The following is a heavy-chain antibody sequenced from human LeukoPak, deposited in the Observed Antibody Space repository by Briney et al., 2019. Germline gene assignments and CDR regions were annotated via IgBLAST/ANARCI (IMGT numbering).Heavy chain of an antibody. J-gene: IGHJ3*02. CDR3: ASGAMPDAFYI. Sequence: GGSLRLSCAASGFTVSSNYMSWVRQAPGKGLEWVSVIYSGGSTYYADSVKGRFTISRDNSKNTLYLQMNSLRAEDTAVYYCASGAMPDAFYIWGQGTMVTVSS. D-gene: IGHD2-2*01. CDR1: GFTVSSNY. V-gene: IGHV3-53*01. CDR2: IYSGGST.